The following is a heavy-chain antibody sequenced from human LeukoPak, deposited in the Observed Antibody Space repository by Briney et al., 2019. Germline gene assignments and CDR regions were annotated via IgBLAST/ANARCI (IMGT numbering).Heavy chain of an antibody. J-gene: IGHJ4*02. V-gene: IGHV1-69*01. CDR2: IIPIPGTS. CDR1: GGTFSSYA. Sequence: SVKVSCKASGGTFSSYAISWVRQAPGQGFEWMGGIIPIPGTSNYAQKFQGRVTMTADESTSTAYMELSSLRSEDTAVYYCARVFGTRDGYNWGQGDYWGQGTLVTVSS. CDR3: ARVFGTRDGYNWGQGDY. D-gene: IGHD5-24*01.